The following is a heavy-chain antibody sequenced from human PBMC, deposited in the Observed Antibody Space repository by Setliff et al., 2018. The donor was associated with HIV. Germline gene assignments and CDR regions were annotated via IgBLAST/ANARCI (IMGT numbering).Heavy chain of an antibody. D-gene: IGHD3-10*01. J-gene: IGHJ4*02. CDR1: GYTFTSYG. Sequence: ASVKVSCKASGYTFTSYGISWVRQAPGQGLEWMGWINPNSGAINYAKKFQGRVTVTRDTSIRTAYMELSRLRSDDSAVYYCARAARGGPIDYWGQGTLVTVSS. CDR2: INPNSGAI. V-gene: IGHV1-2*02. CDR3: ARAARGGPIDY.